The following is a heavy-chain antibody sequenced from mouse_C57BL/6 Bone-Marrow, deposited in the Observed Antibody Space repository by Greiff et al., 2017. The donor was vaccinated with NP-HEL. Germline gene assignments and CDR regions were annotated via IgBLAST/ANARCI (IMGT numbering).Heavy chain of an antibody. CDR1: GYTFTSYW. CDR3: ARERKNYYFYWYFDV. Sequence: VQLQQPGAELVKPGASVKLSCKASGYTFTSYWMHWVKQRPGQGLEWIGMIHPNSGSTNYNEKFKSKATLTVDKSSSTAYMQLSSLTSEDAAVYYCARERKNYYFYWYFDVWGTGTTVTVSS. V-gene: IGHV1-64*01. J-gene: IGHJ1*03. D-gene: IGHD1-1*01. CDR2: IHPNSGST.